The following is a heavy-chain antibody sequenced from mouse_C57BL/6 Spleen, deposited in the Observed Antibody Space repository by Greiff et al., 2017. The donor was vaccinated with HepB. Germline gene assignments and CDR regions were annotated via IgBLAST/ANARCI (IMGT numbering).Heavy chain of an antibody. CDR3: ARYRGYFDV. Sequence: DVMLVESGGGLVQPGGSLSLSCAASGFTFTDYYMSWVRQPPGKALEWLGFIRNKANGYTTEYSASVKGRFTISRDNSQSILYLQMNALRAEDSATYYCARYRGYFDVWGTGTTVTVSS. V-gene: IGHV7-3*01. CDR2: IRNKANGYTT. CDR1: GFTFTDYY. J-gene: IGHJ1*03.